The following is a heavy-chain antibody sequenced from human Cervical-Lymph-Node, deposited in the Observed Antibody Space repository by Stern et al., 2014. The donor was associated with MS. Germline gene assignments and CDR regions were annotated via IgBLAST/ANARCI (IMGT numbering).Heavy chain of an antibody. Sequence: QVQLVQSGGGVVQPGRSLRLSCAASGFSFSRYAMHLVRQAPGQGLEWVALIWYDGSNPYYADSVTGRFTISRDNFKNTLYLQMNSLRAEDTAVYYCASAYSSSHYYFDYWGQGTLVTVSS. D-gene: IGHD6-13*01. V-gene: IGHV3-33*01. CDR1: GFSFSRYA. CDR3: ASAYSSSHYYFDY. J-gene: IGHJ4*02. CDR2: IWYDGSNP.